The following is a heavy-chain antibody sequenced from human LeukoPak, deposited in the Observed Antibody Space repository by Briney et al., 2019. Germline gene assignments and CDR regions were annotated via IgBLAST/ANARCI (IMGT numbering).Heavy chain of an antibody. CDR2: INHSGST. CDR1: GGSISSYY. V-gene: IGHV4-34*01. D-gene: IGHD6-19*01. CDR3: ARVPGAVAGFDY. Sequence: SETLSLTCTVSGGSISSYYWSWISQPPGKGLEWIGEINHSGSTNYNPSLKSRVTISVDKSKNQFSLKLSSVTAADTAVYYCARVPGAVAGFDYWGQGTLVTVSS. J-gene: IGHJ4*02.